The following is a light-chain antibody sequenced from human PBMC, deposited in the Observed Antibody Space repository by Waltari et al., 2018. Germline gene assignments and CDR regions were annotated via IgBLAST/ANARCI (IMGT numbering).Light chain of an antibody. CDR2: DDS. V-gene: IGLV3-21*04. Sequence: SYVLPQPPSVSVAPGKTASIACGGNNIVGYSWHCYQHKPGQTPILVIHDDSGRHSGIPERLSGSNSGNTATLTISRVEAGDEADYYCQVWDSNSDHRVLGGGTKLTVL. J-gene: IGLJ3*02. CDR3: QVWDSNSDHRV. CDR1: NIVGYS.